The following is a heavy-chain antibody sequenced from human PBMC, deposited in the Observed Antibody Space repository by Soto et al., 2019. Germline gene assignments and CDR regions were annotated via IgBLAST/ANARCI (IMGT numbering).Heavy chain of an antibody. CDR2: IKSKTDGGTT. J-gene: IGHJ6*02. D-gene: IGHD6-19*01. Sequence: PGGSLRLSCAASGLTFTNAWMNWVRQAPGKGLEWVARIKSKTDGGTTDYAAPVKGRFTISRDDSKNTLYLQMDSLKTEDTALYYCTTATTIQWLARGLHWYNGMDVWGQGTTVAVSS. CDR3: TTATTIQWLARGLHWYNGMDV. V-gene: IGHV3-15*07. CDR1: GLTFTNAW.